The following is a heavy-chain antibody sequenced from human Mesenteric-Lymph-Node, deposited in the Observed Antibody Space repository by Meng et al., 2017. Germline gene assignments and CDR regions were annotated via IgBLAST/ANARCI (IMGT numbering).Heavy chain of an antibody. D-gene: IGHD3-22*01. CDR1: GYTLPGYA. V-gene: IGHV7-4-1*02. CDR3: ARLHLLSSGYPTSFDY. J-gene: IGHJ4*02. Sequence: QVARWQFGFELKDPGASVKVSAKAAGYTLPGYAMNWVRQAPGQGLEWMGWINTNTGNPTYAQGFTGRFVFSLDTSVSTAYLQISSLKAEDTAVYYCARLHLLSSGYPTSFDYWGQGTLVTVSS. CDR2: INTNTGNP.